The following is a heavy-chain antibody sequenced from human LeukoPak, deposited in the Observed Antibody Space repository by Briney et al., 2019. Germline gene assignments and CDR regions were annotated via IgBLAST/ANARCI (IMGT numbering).Heavy chain of an antibody. CDR1: GYTFTGYY. CDR2: INPNSGGT. V-gene: IGHV1-2*02. J-gene: IGHJ4*02. D-gene: IGHD3-9*01. CDR3: ARFYYDILTGYYTLDY. Sequence: ASVKVSCKASGYTFTGYYMHWVRQAPGQGLEWMGWINPNSGGTNYAQKFQGRVTMTRDTSISTAYMELSRLRSDDTAVYYCARFYYDILTGYYTLDYWGQGTLVTDSS.